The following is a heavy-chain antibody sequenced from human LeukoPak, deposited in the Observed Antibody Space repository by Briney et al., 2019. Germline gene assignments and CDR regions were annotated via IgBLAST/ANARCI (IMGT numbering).Heavy chain of an antibody. Sequence: GGSLRLSCAASGFTVSSNYMSWVRQAPGKGLEWVSVIYSGGSTYYADSVKGRFTISRDNSKNTLYLQMNSLRAEDTAAYYCARWDYDNFGIDYWGQGTLVTVSS. J-gene: IGHJ4*02. D-gene: IGHD3-9*01. CDR2: IYSGGST. CDR3: ARWDYDNFGIDY. V-gene: IGHV3-53*01. CDR1: GFTVSSNY.